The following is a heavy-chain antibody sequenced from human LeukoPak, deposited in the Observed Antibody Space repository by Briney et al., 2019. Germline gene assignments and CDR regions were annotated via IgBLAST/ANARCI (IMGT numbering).Heavy chain of an antibody. CDR3: ARGRDYYGSGDFDY. V-gene: IGHV4-34*01. CDR1: GGSFSGYY. J-gene: IGHJ4*02. CDR2: INHSGST. D-gene: IGHD3-10*01. Sequence: PSETLSLTCAVYGGSFSGYYWSWIRQPPGKGLEWIGEINHSGSTNYNPSLKSRVTISVDTSKNQFSLKLSSVTAADTAVYYCARGRDYYGSGDFDYGGQGTLVTVSS.